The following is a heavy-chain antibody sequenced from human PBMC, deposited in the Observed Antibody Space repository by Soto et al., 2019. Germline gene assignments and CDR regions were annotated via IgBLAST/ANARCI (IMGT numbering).Heavy chain of an antibody. J-gene: IGHJ4*02. CDR1: GVSISYYY. Sequence: SETLSLTCTVSGVSISYYYWSWIRQPPGKGLEWVGYIYYSGSTNCNPSLKSRVTISVDTSKNQFSLKLSSVTAADTAVYYCARGNDFGDYYFDYWGQGTLVTVS. V-gene: IGHV4-59*01. D-gene: IGHD4-17*01. CDR2: IYYSGST. CDR3: ARGNDFGDYYFDY.